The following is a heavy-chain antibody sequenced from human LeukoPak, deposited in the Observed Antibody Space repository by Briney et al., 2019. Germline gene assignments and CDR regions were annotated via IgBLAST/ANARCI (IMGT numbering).Heavy chain of an antibody. Sequence: GRSLRLSCAASGFTFSSYGMHWVRQAPGKGLEWVAVIWYDGSNKYYADSVKGRFTISRDNSKNTPYLQMNSLRAEDTAVYYCARDGALGVGYYFDYWGQGTLVTVSS. CDR3: ARDGALGVGYYFDY. CDR1: GFTFSSYG. V-gene: IGHV3-33*01. J-gene: IGHJ4*02. CDR2: IWYDGSNK. D-gene: IGHD3-10*01.